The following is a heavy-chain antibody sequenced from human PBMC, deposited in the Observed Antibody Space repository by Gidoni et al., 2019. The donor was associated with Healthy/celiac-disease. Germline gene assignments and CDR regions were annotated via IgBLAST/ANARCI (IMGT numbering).Heavy chain of an antibody. CDR3: ARGCSSTSCYGFDY. D-gene: IGHD2-2*01. Sequence: QVQLQQWGAGLLKPSETLSLTCAVSGGSFSGYYWSWIRQPPGKGLEWIGEINHSGSTNYNPSLKSRVTISVDTSKNQFSLKLSSVTAADTAVYYCARGCSSTSCYGFDYWGQGTLVTVSS. CDR1: GGSFSGYY. V-gene: IGHV4-34*01. CDR2: INHSGST. J-gene: IGHJ4*02.